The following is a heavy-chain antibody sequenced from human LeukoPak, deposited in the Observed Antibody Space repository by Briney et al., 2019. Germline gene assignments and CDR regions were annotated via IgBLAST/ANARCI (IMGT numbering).Heavy chain of an antibody. D-gene: IGHD3-22*01. J-gene: IGHJ4*02. Sequence: ASVKASCKASGYTFTGYYMHWVRQAPGQGLEWMGWINPNSGGTNYAQKFQGRVTMTRDTSTDTAYMELSSLRSEDTAVYYCATDYYYDSSGSYYTVDYWGQGTLVTVSS. CDR2: INPNSGGT. CDR1: GYTFTGYY. CDR3: ATDYYYDSSGSYYTVDY. V-gene: IGHV1-2*02.